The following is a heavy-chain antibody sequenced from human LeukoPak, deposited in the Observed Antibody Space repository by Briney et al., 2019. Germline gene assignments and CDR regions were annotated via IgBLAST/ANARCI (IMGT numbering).Heavy chain of an antibody. J-gene: IGHJ4*02. Sequence: PSETLSLTCTVSGDSISSGTYYWTWIRQPAGEGLEWIGRMAVNGRTNYNPSLKSRLTMSADTSKNQFSPKLSSVTAADTAVYYCARGSANWNDAPLDYWGQGTLVTVSS. V-gene: IGHV4-61*10. CDR3: ARGSANWNDAPLDY. CDR1: GDSISSGTYY. CDR2: MAVNGRT. D-gene: IGHD1-1*01.